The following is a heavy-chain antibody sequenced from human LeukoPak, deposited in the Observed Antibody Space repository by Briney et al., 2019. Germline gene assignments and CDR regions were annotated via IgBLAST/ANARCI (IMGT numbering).Heavy chain of an antibody. D-gene: IGHD3-10*01. Sequence: GGSLRLSCAASGFTFSSYGMHWVRQAPGKGLEWVAVIWYDGSNKYYADSVKGRFTISRDNSKNTLYLQMNSLRAEDTAVYYCARDGGRFGELSDYWGQGTLVTVSS. V-gene: IGHV3-33*01. J-gene: IGHJ4*02. CDR2: IWYDGSNK. CDR1: GFTFSSYG. CDR3: ARDGGRFGELSDY.